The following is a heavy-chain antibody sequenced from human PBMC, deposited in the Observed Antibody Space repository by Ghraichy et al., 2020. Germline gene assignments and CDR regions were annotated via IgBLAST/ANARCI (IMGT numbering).Heavy chain of an antibody. V-gene: IGHV3-23*01. D-gene: IGHD3-16*01. CDR3: AKDRRTTMLKGECDY. CDR1: GLTFSSFA. CDR2: ISGGGGGT. Sequence: GGSLRLSCAASGLTFSSFAMSWVRQAPGKGLEWVSAISGGGGGTYYADSVRGRFNISRDTSRNTVYLQMNNLRAEDTAVYYCAKDRRTTMLKGECDYWGQGTLVTVSS. J-gene: IGHJ4*02.